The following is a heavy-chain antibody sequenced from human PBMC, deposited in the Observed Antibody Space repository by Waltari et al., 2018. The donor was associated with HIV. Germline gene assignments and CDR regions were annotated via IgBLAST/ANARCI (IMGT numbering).Heavy chain of an antibody. V-gene: IGHV3-33*01. Sequence: CAASGFTFISYGMHWVRQAPGRGLEWVAGIWYDGSNKYDADSVKGRFTISRDNSKNTLYLQMNSLRAEDTAVYYCARGAPGWGSYFANPFDYWGQGTLVTVSS. J-gene: IGHJ4*02. D-gene: IGHD3-10*01. CDR1: GFTFISYG. CDR3: ARGAPGWGSYFANPFDY. CDR2: IWYDGSNK.